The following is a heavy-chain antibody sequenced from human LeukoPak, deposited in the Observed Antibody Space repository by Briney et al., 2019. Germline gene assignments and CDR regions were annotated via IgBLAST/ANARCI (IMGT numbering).Heavy chain of an antibody. Sequence: GGSLRLSCAASGFTFSNSWMNWVRQAPGKGLEWLANIKGDGNQKNYMGSVKGRFVISRDNAKNLLYLQMNSLRVEDTAVYYCARANNSSWHNWGQGTLVTVSS. CDR1: GFTFSNSW. V-gene: IGHV3-7*01. J-gene: IGHJ4*02. CDR2: IKGDGNQK. CDR3: ARANNSSWHN. D-gene: IGHD6-13*01.